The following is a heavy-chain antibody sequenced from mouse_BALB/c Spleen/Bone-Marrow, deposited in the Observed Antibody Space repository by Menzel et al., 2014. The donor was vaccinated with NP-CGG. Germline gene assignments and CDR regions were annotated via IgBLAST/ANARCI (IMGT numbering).Heavy chain of an antibody. CDR1: GFSLSTSGMG. Sequence: QVTLKVCGPGILQPSQTLSLTCSFSGFSLSTSGMGVSWTRQPSGKGLEWLAHIYWDDDRRYNPSLKSRLTISKDTSRNQVFLNITSVDTADAASYYCARKRPHYDGNCLDFWGQGTTLAVSS. J-gene: IGHJ2*01. V-gene: IGHV8-12*01. D-gene: IGHD1-1*01. CDR2: IYWDDDR. CDR3: ARKRPHYDGNCLDF.